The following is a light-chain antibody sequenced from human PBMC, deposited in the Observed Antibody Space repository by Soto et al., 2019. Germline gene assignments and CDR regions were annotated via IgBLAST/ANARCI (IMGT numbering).Light chain of an antibody. J-gene: IGKJ2*01. CDR1: QSVSSSY. Sequence: EIVLTQSPGTLSLSPGETATLSCRASQSVSSSYLAWYQKKPGQAPRLLIYGASIRANDIRDRFSGSGSGRDFTLTISTLETEDFAVYYCQQYGTSPYTFGQGTKLEIK. V-gene: IGKV3-20*01. CDR3: QQYGTSPYT. CDR2: GAS.